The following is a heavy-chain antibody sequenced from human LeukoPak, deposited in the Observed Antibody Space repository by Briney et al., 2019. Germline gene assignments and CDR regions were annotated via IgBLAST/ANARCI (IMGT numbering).Heavy chain of an antibody. CDR2: ISSSRSYI. Sequence: PGGSLRLSSAASGLTFSSYSMHGVRQARGKGLEWVSSISSSRSYIYYAGSVKGRFPISRDNAKNSLYLQMNSLRAEDTAVYYCARDEKNYGSGSFDYWGQGTLVTVSS. V-gene: IGHV3-21*01. CDR1: GLTFSSYS. CDR3: ARDEKNYGSGSFDY. J-gene: IGHJ4*02. D-gene: IGHD3-10*01.